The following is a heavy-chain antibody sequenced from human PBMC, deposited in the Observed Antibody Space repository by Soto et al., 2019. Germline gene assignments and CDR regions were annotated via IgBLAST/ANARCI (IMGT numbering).Heavy chain of an antibody. V-gene: IGHV1-18*01. CDR3: ARGGYYDSSGSRDYHYYGMDV. D-gene: IGHD3-22*01. CDR2: ISPYNDDT. J-gene: IGHJ6*02. CDR1: GYTFSSYG. Sequence: ASVKVSCKASGYTFSSYGISWVRQAPGQGLEWLGWISPYNDDTKYTQKLRGRVFMTTDTPTKTAHLDLRSLRSDDTAVYYCARGGYYDSSGSRDYHYYGMDVWG.